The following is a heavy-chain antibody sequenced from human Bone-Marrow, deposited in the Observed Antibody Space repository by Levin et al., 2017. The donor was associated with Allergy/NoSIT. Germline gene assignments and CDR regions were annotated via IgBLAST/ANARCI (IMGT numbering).Heavy chain of an antibody. Sequence: GGSLRLSCAASGFTFDDYAMHWVRQAPGKGLEWVSGISWNSGSIGYADSVKGRFTISRDNAKNSLYLQMNSLRAEDTALYYCAKDKECSGGSCSAGFDYWGQGTLVTVPS. D-gene: IGHD2-15*01. V-gene: IGHV3-9*01. CDR3: AKDKECSGGSCSAGFDY. J-gene: IGHJ4*02. CDR1: GFTFDDYA. CDR2: ISWNSGSI.